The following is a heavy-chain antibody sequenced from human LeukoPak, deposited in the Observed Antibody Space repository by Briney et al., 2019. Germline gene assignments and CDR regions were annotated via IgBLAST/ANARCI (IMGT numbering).Heavy chain of an antibody. CDR3: ARAVGSGQDIVVVPADELDY. CDR2: INTNTGNP. D-gene: IGHD2-2*01. Sequence: ASVKVSCKASGYTFTSYAMNWVRQAPGQGLEWMGWINTNTGNPAYAQGFTGRFVFSLDTSVSTAYLQISSLKAEDTAVYYCARAVGSGQDIVVVPADELDYXGXGTLVTVSS. J-gene: IGHJ4*02. CDR1: GYTFTSYA. V-gene: IGHV7-4-1*02.